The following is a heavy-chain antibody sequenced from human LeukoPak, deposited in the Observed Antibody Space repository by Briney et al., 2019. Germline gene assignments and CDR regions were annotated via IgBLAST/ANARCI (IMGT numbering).Heavy chain of an antibody. CDR2: VSGSGGST. J-gene: IGHJ4*02. D-gene: IGHD3-22*01. CDR3: AKDTVEYYYDSSGYY. Sequence: GGSLRLSCAASGFTFSTYWMHWVRQAPGKGLEWVSAVSGSGGSTYYADSVKGRFTISRDNSKNTLYLQMNSLRAEDTAVYYCAKDTVEYYYDSSGYYWGQGTLVTVSS. CDR1: GFTFSTYW. V-gene: IGHV3-23*01.